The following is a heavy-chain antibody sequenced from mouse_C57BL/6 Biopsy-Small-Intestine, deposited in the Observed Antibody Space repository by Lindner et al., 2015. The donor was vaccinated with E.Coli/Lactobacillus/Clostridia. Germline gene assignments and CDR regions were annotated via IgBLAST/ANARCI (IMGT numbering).Heavy chain of an antibody. CDR1: GYAFTNYL. J-gene: IGHJ2*01. Sequence: VQLQESGAELVRPGTSVKVSCKASGYAFTNYLIEWVKQTPGQGLEWIGVINPGSGSINYNEKFKGKAILTADKSSSTAHMQPSSLTSEDSAVYFCARGLDYGYWGQGTTLTVSS. V-gene: IGHV1-54*01. CDR3: ARGLDYGY. D-gene: IGHD2-4*01. CDR2: INPGSGSI.